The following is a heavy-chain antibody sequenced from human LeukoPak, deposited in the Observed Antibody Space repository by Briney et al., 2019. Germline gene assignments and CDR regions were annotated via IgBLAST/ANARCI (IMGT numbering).Heavy chain of an antibody. J-gene: IGHJ4*02. CDR2: INHSGST. Sequence: PSETLSLTCAVYGGSFSGYYWSWIRQPPGKGLEWIGEINHSGSTNYNPSLKSRVTISVDTSKNLFSLKLSSVTAADTAVYYCARVFGTIDYWGQGTLVTVSS. V-gene: IGHV4-34*01. CDR1: GGSFSGYY. D-gene: IGHD3-3*01. CDR3: ARVFGTIDY.